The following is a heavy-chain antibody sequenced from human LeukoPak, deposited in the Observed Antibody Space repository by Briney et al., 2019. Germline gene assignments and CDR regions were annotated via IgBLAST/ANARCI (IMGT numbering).Heavy chain of an antibody. D-gene: IGHD3-22*01. CDR1: GYTFTSYV. V-gene: IGHV1-3*01. J-gene: IGHJ4*02. CDR3: ARDQDSSFDY. CDR2: INAGNGNT. Sequence: ASVKVSCKASGYTFTSYVFNWVRQAPGQRLEWMGWINAGNGNTKYSQKFQGRVTITRDTSASTAYMELSSLRSEDTAVYYCARDQDSSFDYWGQGTLVTVSS.